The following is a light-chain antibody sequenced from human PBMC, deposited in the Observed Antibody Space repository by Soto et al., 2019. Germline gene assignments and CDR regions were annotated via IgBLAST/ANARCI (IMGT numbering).Light chain of an antibody. V-gene: IGLV2-14*03. CDR1: SSDVGGYNY. CDR3: TSFTSSSTWV. J-gene: IGLJ3*02. CDR2: EVS. Sequence: QSALTQPASVSGSPGQSITIPCTGTSSDVGGYNYVSWFQQHPSKAPKLKIYEVSNRPSGVSNRFSGSKSGYTASLTISELQAEDEAEYYCTSFTSSSTWVLGGGTK.